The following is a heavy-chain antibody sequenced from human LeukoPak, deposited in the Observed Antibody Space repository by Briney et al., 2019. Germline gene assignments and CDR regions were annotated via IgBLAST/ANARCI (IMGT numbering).Heavy chain of an antibody. CDR2: ILPIFGTA. CDR3: ARDFGILYRNAVLDYYYYMDV. J-gene: IGHJ6*03. D-gene: IGHD2-8*01. CDR1: GGTFSSYA. Sequence: SVKVSCKASGGTFSSYAISWVRQAPGQGLEWMGGILPIFGTANYAQKFQGRVTITTDESTSTAYMELSSLRSEDTAVYYCARDFGILYRNAVLDYYYYMDVWGKGTTVTVSS. V-gene: IGHV1-69*05.